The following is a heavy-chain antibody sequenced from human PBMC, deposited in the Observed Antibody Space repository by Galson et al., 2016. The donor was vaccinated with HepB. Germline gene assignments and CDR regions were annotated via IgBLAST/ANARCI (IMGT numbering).Heavy chain of an antibody. J-gene: IGHJ6*02. D-gene: IGHD2-2*01. V-gene: IGHV3-33*01. CDR2: IWYDGSDK. Sequence: SLRLSCAEPEFIFSSSGMHLVRQAPAKGLEWVAIIWYDGSDKDYLHSVKGRCTISRDNSKNTLYLQMNSLRAEDTAVYYCARDPQYQLTNYYYYGMDVWGQGTTVTV. CDR3: ARDPQYQLTNYYYYGMDV. CDR1: EFIFSSSG.